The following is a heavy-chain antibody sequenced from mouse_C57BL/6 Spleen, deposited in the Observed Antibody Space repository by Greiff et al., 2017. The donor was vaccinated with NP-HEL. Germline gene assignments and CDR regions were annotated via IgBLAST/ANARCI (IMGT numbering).Heavy chain of an antibody. V-gene: IGHV1-64*01. D-gene: IGHD4-1*01. CDR1: GYTFTSYW. J-gene: IGHJ3*01. CDR3: APLTGTKGFAY. Sequence: QVQLQQPGAELVKPGASVKLSCKASGYTFTSYWMHWVKQRPGQGLEWIGMIHPTSGSTNYNEKFKSKATLTVDKSSSTAYMQLSSLTSEDSAVYYCAPLTGTKGFAYWGQGTLVTVSA. CDR2: IHPTSGST.